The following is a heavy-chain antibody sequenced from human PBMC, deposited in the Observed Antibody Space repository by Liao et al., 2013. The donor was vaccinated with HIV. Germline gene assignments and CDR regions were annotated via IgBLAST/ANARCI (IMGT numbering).Heavy chain of an antibody. D-gene: IGHD5-24*01. CDR3: ARARDGYDRAFDI. Sequence: QVQLQESGPGLVKPSETLSLTCTVSGGSISSYYWSWIRQPPGKGLEWIGYIYYSGSTNYNPSLKSRVTISVDTSKNQFSLKLSSVTAADTAVYYCARARDGYDRAFDIWGQGTMVTVSS. J-gene: IGHJ3*02. V-gene: IGHV4-59*01. CDR1: GGSISSYY. CDR2: IYYSGST.